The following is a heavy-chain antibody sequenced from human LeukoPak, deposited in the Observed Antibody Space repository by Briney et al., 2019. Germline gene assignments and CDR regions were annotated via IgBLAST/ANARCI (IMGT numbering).Heavy chain of an antibody. D-gene: IGHD6-19*01. V-gene: IGHV3-23*01. CDR2: LGGSGDST. CDR1: GFTLSSYT. J-gene: IGHJ5*02. Sequence: GGSLRLSCAASGFTLSSYTMSWVRRAPGKGLEWVSALGGSGDSTYYADSVKGRFAISRDNSKNTLFLQMNSLRAEDTAEYYCAKPIAVAGTNWFDPWGQGTLVTVSS. CDR3: AKPIAVAGTNWFDP.